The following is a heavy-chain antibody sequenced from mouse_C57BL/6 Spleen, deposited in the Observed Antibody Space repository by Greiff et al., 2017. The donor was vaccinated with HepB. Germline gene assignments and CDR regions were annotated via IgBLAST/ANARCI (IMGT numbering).Heavy chain of an antibody. Sequence: QVQLKQPGAELVKPGASVKMSCKASGYTFTSYWITWVKQRPGQGLEWIGDIYPGSGSTNYNEKFKSKATLTVDTSSSTAYMQLSSLTSEDSAVYYCARFIYYYGSSYFDYWGQGTTLTVSS. D-gene: IGHD1-1*01. CDR3: ARFIYYYGSSYFDY. V-gene: IGHV1-55*01. CDR1: GYTFTSYW. J-gene: IGHJ2*01. CDR2: IYPGSGST.